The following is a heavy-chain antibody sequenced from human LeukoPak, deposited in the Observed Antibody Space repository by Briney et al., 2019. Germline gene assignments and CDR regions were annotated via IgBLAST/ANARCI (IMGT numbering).Heavy chain of an antibody. CDR1: GYTFTSYG. D-gene: IGHD3-9*01. V-gene: IGHV1-18*01. CDR3: ARDRGTDYDILTGLYYYYYMDV. J-gene: IGHJ6*03. Sequence: ASVKVSCKASGYTFTSYGISWVRQAPGQGLEWMGWISAYNGNTNYAQKLQGRVTMTTDTSTSTAYMELSSLRSEDTAVYYCARDRGTDYDILTGLYYYYYMDVWGKGTTVTVSS. CDR2: ISAYNGNT.